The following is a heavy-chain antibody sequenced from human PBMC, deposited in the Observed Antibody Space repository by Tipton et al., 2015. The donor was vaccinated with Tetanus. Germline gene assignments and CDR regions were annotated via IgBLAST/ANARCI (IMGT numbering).Heavy chain of an antibody. Sequence: LRLSCTVSGGSVSRSFWGWIRQAPGKGLEWIGNIYKTGDTNYNPSLKSRVTMSVNTSKNQFSLRLSSVTAADTALYYCARSQRVEDDAGGLDFLTGFYGDYWFDLWDRGIPVTVSS. CDR2: IYKTGDT. CDR1: GGSVSRSF. J-gene: IGHJ5*02. D-gene: IGHD3-9*01. V-gene: IGHV4-59*02. CDR3: ARSQRVEDDAGGLDFLTGFYGDYWFDL.